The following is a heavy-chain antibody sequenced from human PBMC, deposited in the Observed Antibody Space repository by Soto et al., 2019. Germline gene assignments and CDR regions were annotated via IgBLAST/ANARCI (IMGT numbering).Heavy chain of an antibody. CDR3: ATLRFLEWLWRDYFDY. D-gene: IGHD3-3*01. V-gene: IGHV3-23*01. Sequence: EVQLLESGGGLVQPGGSLRLSCAASGFTFSSYAMSWVRQAPGKGLEWVSAISGSGGSTYYADSVKGRFTISRDNSKNTLYLQMNSLRAEDTAVYYCATLRFLEWLWRDYFDYWGQGTLVTVSS. J-gene: IGHJ4*02. CDR2: ISGSGGST. CDR1: GFTFSSYA.